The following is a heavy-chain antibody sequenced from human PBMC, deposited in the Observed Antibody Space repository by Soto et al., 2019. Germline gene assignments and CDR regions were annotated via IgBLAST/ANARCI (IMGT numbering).Heavy chain of an antibody. V-gene: IGHV1-24*01. CDR1: GYTLPELS. Sequence: GGSVKVSFKVSGYTLPELSMHWVRQPPGKGLEWMGGFDPEDGETIYVQKFQGRVTMTEDTSTDTAYMELSSLRSEDTAVYYCATTGFPAARVFDYWGQGTLVTVSS. J-gene: IGHJ4*02. D-gene: IGHD2-2*01. CDR3: ATTGFPAARVFDY. CDR2: FDPEDGET.